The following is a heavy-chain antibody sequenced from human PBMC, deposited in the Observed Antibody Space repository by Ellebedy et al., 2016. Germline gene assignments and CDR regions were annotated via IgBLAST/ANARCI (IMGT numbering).Heavy chain of an antibody. J-gene: IGHJ3*02. CDR1: GGSFSGYY. V-gene: IGHV4-34*01. CDR2: INHSGST. Sequence: SETLSLXXAVYGGSFSGYYWSWIRQPPGKGLEWIGEINHSGSTNYNPSLKSRVTISVDTSKNQFSLKLSSVTAADTAVYYCARARSYYDSSGYFGGRAFDIWGQGTMVTVSS. CDR3: ARARSYYDSSGYFGGRAFDI. D-gene: IGHD3-22*01.